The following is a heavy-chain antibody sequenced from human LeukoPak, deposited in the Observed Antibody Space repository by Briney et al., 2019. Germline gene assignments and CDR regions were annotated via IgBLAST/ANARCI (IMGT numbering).Heavy chain of an antibody. CDR3: AKYCISADCYANWFGP. CDR2: SKSKTDGGTT. V-gene: IGHV3-15*01. D-gene: IGHD2-2*01. J-gene: IGHJ5*02. CDR1: GFTLSSAW. Sequence: GGSLRLSCAGSGFTLSSAWMTWVRQAPGKGLEWVGLSKSKTDGGTTDYAAPMKGRFTISRDDSKNTLYLQMNSLKTEDTAVYYCAKYCISADCYANWFGPWGQGTLVTVSS.